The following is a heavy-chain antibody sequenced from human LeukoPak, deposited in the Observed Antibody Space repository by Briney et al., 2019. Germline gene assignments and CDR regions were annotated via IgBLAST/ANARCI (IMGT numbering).Heavy chain of an antibody. CDR1: GYTFTSYA. V-gene: IGHV1-2*02. D-gene: IGHD5-12*01. J-gene: IGHJ4*02. CDR3: ARGRGYSGDLDY. Sequence: ASVKVSCKASGYTFTSYAMNWVRQAPGQGLEWMGWINPKSGYTNYAHKFQGRVTMTRDTSISTDHMELSRLRSDDTAVYYCARGRGYSGDLDYWGQGTLVTVSS. CDR2: INPKSGYT.